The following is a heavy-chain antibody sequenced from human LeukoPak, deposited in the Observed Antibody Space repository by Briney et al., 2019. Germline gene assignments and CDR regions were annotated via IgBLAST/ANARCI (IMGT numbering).Heavy chain of an antibody. CDR1: GYTFTSYG. D-gene: IGHD3-10*01. CDR3: ARERYYGSGSYYTYGMDV. J-gene: IGHJ6*02. CDR2: ISAYNGNT. Sequence: ASVKVSCKASGYTFTSYGISWVRQAPGQGLEWMGWISAYNGNTNYAQKLQGRVTMTTVTSTSTAYMELRSLRSDDTAVYYCARERYYGSGSYYTYGMDVWGQGTTVTVSS. V-gene: IGHV1-18*01.